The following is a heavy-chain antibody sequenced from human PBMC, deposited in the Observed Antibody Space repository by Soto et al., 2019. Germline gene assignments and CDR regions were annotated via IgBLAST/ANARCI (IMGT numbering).Heavy chain of an antibody. Sequence: SETLSLTCTVSGGSISSGGYYWSWIRQHPGKGLEWIGYIYYSGSTYYNPSLKSRVTISVDTSKNQFSLKLSSVTAADTAVYYCARDLSGTAAWSYFDYWGQGTLVTVSS. J-gene: IGHJ4*02. CDR2: IYYSGST. CDR1: GGSISSGGYY. V-gene: IGHV4-31*03. D-gene: IGHD1-1*01. CDR3: ARDLSGTAAWSYFDY.